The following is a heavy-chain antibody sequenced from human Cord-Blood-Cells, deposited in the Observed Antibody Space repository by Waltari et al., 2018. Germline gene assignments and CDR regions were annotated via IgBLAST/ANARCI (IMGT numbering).Heavy chain of an antibody. V-gene: IGHV3-53*01. D-gene: IGHD1-26*01. CDR2: IYSGGST. J-gene: IGHJ4*02. CDR1: GFTVSSNY. CDR3: ARAEMVGATGEYYFDY. Sequence: EVQLVESGGGLIQPGGSLRLSCAASGFTVSSNYMSWVRQDPGKGLEWVSVIYSGGSTYYADSVKGRFTISRDNSKNTLYLQMNSLRAEDTAVYYCARAEMVGATGEYYFDYWGQGTLVTVSS.